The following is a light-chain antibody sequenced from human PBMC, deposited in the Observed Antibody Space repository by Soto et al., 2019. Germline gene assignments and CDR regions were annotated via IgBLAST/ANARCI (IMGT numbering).Light chain of an antibody. CDR1: QTIINY. J-gene: IGKJ5*01. V-gene: IGKV1-39*01. CDR2: AAS. CDR3: QQTYNVPIT. Sequence: DIQMTQSPSSLSASVGDRVTITCRASQTIINYLNWFQQKPGKAPELLIFAASSLQSGVPSRFSGSGAGTDFTLTISSLQPGDFAVYYCQQTYNVPITFGQGTRLEIK.